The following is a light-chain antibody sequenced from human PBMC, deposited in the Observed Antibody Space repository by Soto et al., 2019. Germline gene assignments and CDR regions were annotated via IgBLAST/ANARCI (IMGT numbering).Light chain of an antibody. V-gene: IGLV1-40*01. Sequence: QSVLTQPPSVSGAPGQSVTISCTGSSSNIGARYDVHWYQHLPGRAPKLLMYGYNNRPAGDHDRFSGSKSGTSASLVMTGLKAEDEADYYCQCFDKSLTGYVFGTGTKVTVL. CDR1: SSNIGARYD. CDR2: GYN. J-gene: IGLJ1*01. CDR3: QCFDKSLTGYV.